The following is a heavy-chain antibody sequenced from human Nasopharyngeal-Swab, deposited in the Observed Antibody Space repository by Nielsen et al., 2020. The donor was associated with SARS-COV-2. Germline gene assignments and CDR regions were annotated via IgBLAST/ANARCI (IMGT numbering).Heavy chain of an antibody. V-gene: IGHV4-59*08. CDR3: ARHYLGGGLAAGTFYYMDV. CDR2: ISYSGST. J-gene: IGHJ6*03. CDR1: GASISTYY. D-gene: IGHD6-13*01. Sequence: GSLRLSCTVSGASISTYYWSWIRQSPGTGLESIGCISYSGSTNYNPSLKSRVTISIDTSKNQFSLTLNSVTAADTAIYYCARHYLGGGLAAGTFYYMDVWGKGTTVTVSS.